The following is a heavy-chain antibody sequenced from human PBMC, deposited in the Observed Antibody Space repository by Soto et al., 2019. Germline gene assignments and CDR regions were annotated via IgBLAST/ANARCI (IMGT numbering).Heavy chain of an antibody. J-gene: IGHJ4*02. Sequence: GGSLRLSCAASGFPFSSYAMTWVRQTPGKGLEWVSYINRSGNTKYYADSVRGRFTISRDNAKNSLYMQMNNLRAEDTALYYCARRSTVPTVFDYWGQGTLVTVSS. CDR1: GFPFSSYA. CDR3: ARRSTVPTVFDY. CDR2: INRSGNTK. D-gene: IGHD4-17*01. V-gene: IGHV3-48*03.